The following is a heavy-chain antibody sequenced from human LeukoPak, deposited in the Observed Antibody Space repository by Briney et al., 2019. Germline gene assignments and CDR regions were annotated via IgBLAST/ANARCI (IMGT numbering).Heavy chain of an antibody. CDR1: GFTFSSYA. V-gene: IGHV3-74*01. CDR3: ARGRTYGSGRTRSFDP. Sequence: GGSLRLSCAASGFTFSSYAMTWVRQAPGKGLVWVSRINSDGSSTTYADSVKGRFTISRDNAKNTLYLQMNSLRAEDTAVYYCARGRTYGSGRTRSFDPWGQGTLVTVSS. J-gene: IGHJ5*02. D-gene: IGHD3-10*01. CDR2: INSDGSST.